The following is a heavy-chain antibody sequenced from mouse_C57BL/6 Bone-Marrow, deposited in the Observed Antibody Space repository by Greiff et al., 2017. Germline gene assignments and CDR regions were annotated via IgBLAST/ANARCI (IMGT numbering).Heavy chain of an antibody. J-gene: IGHJ4*01. D-gene: IGHD2-3*01. Sequence: EVMLVESGGGLVQPGESLKLSCESNEYEFPSHDMSWVRKTPEKRLELVAAINSDGGSTYYPDTMERRFIISRDNTKKTLYLQMSSLRSEDTAFHGYDGYPYYAMDYWGQGTSVTVSS. CDR3: DGYPYYAMDY. CDR2: INSDGGST. V-gene: IGHV5-2*01. CDR1: EYEFPSHD.